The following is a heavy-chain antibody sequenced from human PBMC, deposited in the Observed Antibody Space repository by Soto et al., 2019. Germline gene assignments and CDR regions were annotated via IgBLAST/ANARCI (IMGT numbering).Heavy chain of an antibody. CDR2: IYYSGST. Sequence: SETLSLTCTVSGGSISSGDYYWSWIRQPPGKGLEWIGYIYYSGSTYYNPSLKSRVTISVDTSKNQFSLKLSSVTAADTAVYYCARGTTRVRGVINNWFDPWGQGTLVIVSS. CDR3: ARGTTRVRGVINNWFDP. CDR1: GGSISSGDYY. V-gene: IGHV4-30-4*01. J-gene: IGHJ5*02. D-gene: IGHD3-10*01.